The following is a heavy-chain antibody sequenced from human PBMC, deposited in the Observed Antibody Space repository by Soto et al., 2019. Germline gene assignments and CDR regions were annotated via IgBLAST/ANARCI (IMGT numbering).Heavy chain of an antibody. CDR2: INPNSGGT. CDR3: ARGVVVAPRRGRMDV. Sequence: QVQLVQSGAEVKKPGASVKVSYKASGYTFTGYYMHWVRQAPGQGLEWMGWINPNSGGTNYAQKFQGRVTMTRDTSINTAYMEVSRLRSDDTAVYYCARGVVVAPRRGRMDVWGQGTTVTVSS. CDR1: GYTFTGYY. D-gene: IGHD2-15*01. V-gene: IGHV1-2*02. J-gene: IGHJ6*02.